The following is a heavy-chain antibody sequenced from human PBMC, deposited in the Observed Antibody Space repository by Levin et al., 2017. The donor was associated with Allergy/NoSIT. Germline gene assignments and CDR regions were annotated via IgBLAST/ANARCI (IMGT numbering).Heavy chain of an antibody. CDR1: GFTFSSYA. CDR3: AKVRHSTAARMGYYFDY. J-gene: IGHJ4*02. CDR2: ISGSGGST. V-gene: IGHV3-23*01. Sequence: LSLTCAASGFTFSSYAMSWVRQAPGKGLEWVSAISGSGGSTYYADSVKGRFTISRDNSKNTLYLQMNSLRAEDTAVYYCAKVRHSTAARMGYYFDYWGQGTLVTVSP. D-gene: IGHD6-6*01.